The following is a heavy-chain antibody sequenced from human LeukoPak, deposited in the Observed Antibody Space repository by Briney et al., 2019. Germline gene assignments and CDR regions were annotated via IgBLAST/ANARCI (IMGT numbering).Heavy chain of an antibody. CDR2: INPSGGDT. CDR1: GYTFTSYY. V-gene: IGHV1-46*01. J-gene: IGHJ4*02. Sequence: ASVQVSCKASGYTFTSYYMHWVRQAPGQGLEWMGIINPSGGDTSYAQKFQGRLTMTRDTSTNTVYMELTSLRSEDTAVYYCAREVMDNLRFDYCGQGTLVTVSS. D-gene: IGHD1-14*01. CDR3: AREVMDNLRFDY.